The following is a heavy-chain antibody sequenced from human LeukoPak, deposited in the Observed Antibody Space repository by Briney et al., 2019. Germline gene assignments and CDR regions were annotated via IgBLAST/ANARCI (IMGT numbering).Heavy chain of an antibody. Sequence: GASVKVSCKASGYTFTNYYMHWVRQVPGQGLEWVGWFNPTGGGSHLAQKFQGRVALTMDASINTAYLDVIRLRSDDSAFCYCAKVALGSSGYQYYSDSWGQGSLVTVSS. CDR1: GYTFTNYY. CDR3: AKVALGSSGYQYYSDS. D-gene: IGHD3-22*01. V-gene: IGHV1-2*02. J-gene: IGHJ4*02. CDR2: FNPTGGGS.